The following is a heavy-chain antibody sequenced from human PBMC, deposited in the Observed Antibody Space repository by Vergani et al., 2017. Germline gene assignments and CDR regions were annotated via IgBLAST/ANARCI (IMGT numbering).Heavy chain of an antibody. D-gene: IGHD1-14*01. Sequence: QMQLVQSGPEVKKPGTSVKVSCKASGFTFTSSAVQWVRQARGQRLEWIGWIVVGSGNTNYAQKFQERVTITRDMSTSTAYMELSSLRSEDTAVYYCAREQERPEPPFDYWGQGTLVTVSS. CDR2: IVVGSGNT. V-gene: IGHV1-58*01. CDR1: GFTFTSSA. CDR3: AREQERPEPPFDY. J-gene: IGHJ4*02.